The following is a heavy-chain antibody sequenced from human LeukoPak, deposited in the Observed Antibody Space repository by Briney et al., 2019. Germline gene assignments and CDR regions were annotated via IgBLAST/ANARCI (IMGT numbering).Heavy chain of an antibody. D-gene: IGHD5-24*01. CDR2: IIPIFGTA. CDR1: GGTFSSYA. J-gene: IGHJ4*02. CDR3: ARSPDLEMATDY. Sequence: SVKVSCKASGGTFSSYAISWVRQAPGQGLEWMGGIIPIFGTANYAQKFQGRVTITADESTSTAYMELSSLRSEDTAVYYCARSPDLEMATDYWGQGTLVTVSS. V-gene: IGHV1-69*13.